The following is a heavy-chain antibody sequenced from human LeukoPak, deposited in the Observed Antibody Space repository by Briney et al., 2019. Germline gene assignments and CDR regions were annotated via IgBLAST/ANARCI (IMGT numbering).Heavy chain of an antibody. J-gene: IGHJ4*02. D-gene: IGHD1-26*01. CDR3: ARRVGRIVGATKGFDY. CDR1: GYTFTIYD. V-gene: IGHV1-8*01. Sequence: ASGTVSCKASGYTFTIYDINWVRQATGQGLEWMGWMNPNSGNTGYAQKFQGRVTMTRNTSISTAYMELSSLRSEDTAVYYCARRVGRIVGATKGFDYWGQGTLVTVSS. CDR2: MNPNSGNT.